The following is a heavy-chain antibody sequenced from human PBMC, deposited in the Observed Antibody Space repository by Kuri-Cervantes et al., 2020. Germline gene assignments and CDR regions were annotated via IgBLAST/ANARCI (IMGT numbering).Heavy chain of an antibody. CDR2: ISSSGSTI. D-gene: IGHD1-26*01. V-gene: IGHV3-11*04. CDR1: GFTFSDYY. CDR3: ASLNSGSYLPFDY. J-gene: IGHJ4*02. Sequence: GESLKISCAASGFTFSDYYMSWIRQAPGKGLAWVSYISSSGSTIYYADSVKGRFTISRDNAKNSLYLQMNSLRAEDTAVYYCASLNSGSYLPFDYWGQGTLVTVSS.